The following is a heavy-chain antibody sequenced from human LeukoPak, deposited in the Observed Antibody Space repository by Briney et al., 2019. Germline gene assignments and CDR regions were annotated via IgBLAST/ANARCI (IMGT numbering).Heavy chain of an antibody. Sequence: PGGSLRLSCAASGFTFSRYAMSWVRQAPGTGLEWVSAISGSGGTTYYADPVKGRFTISRDNSKNTLYLQMNSLRVEDTAVYYCAKGPCIAAAGCYFDYWGQGTLVTVSS. CDR1: GFTFSRYA. D-gene: IGHD6-13*01. CDR3: AKGPCIAAAGCYFDY. V-gene: IGHV3-23*01. CDR2: ISGSGGTT. J-gene: IGHJ4*02.